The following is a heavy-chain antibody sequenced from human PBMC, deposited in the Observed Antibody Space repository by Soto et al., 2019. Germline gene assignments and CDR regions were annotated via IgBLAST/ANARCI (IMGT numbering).Heavy chain of an antibody. D-gene: IGHD6-6*01. CDR2: ISGNGGGT. V-gene: IGHV3-23*01. Sequence: PGGSLRLSCGASGFTFSVYAMTWVRQAPGKGLEWVSAISGNGGGTYYADSVKGRFTISRDNSKSTLHLQMNSLRVEDTAVYYCAKDRTFGPPLVRFDSWGQGTLVTVSS. J-gene: IGHJ4*02. CDR3: AKDRTFGPPLVRFDS. CDR1: GFTFSVYA.